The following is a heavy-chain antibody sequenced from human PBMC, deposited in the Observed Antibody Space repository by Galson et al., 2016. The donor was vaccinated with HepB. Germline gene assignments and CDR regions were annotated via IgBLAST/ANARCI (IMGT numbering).Heavy chain of an antibody. J-gene: IGHJ3*01. V-gene: IGHV3-23*01. CDR1: GFTFRDYA. Sequence: SLRLSCAASGFTFRDYAMGWVRQAPGKGLEWVSAISGSGGSTYYADSVKGRFTISRDNSKNTLYLQMNSLRAEDTAVYYCAKEGRDILTGYYNGDACDVWGRGTMVTVSS. D-gene: IGHD3-9*01. CDR2: ISGSGGST. CDR3: AKEGRDILTGYYNGDACDV.